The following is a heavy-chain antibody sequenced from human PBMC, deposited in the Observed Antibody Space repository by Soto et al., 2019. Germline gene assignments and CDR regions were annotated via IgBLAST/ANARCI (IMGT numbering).Heavy chain of an antibody. V-gene: IGHV4-39*02. J-gene: IGHJ4*02. D-gene: IGHD2-2*01. CDR2: IYYSGTT. Sequence: SETLSLTCAVSGGSISGSGYFWGWIRQPPGKGLEWIGSIYYSGTTNYNPSLKSRVTISVDTSKSHFSLKLTSVTASATAFYYCARRCSSTTCYDYWGQGTLVTVYS. CDR3: ARRCSSTTCYDY. CDR1: GGSISGSGYF.